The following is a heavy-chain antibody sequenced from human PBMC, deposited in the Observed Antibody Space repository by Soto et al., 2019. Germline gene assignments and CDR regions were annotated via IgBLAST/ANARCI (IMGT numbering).Heavy chain of an antibody. V-gene: IGHV4-31*03. CDR3: ARERTTRAQVYYGMDV. D-gene: IGHD4-4*01. CDR1: GDSISSGGNC. Sequence: SETLSLTCTVSGDSISSGGNCWSWVRQHPGKGLEWIGYIYYSGSTYYNPSLKSRLSISVDTSQNQFSLKLSSVTAADTAVYYCARERTTRAQVYYGMDVWGQGTTVTVSS. J-gene: IGHJ6*02. CDR2: IYYSGST.